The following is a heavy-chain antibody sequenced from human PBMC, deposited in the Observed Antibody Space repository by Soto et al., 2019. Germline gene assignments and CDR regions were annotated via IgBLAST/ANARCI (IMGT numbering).Heavy chain of an antibody. V-gene: IGHV4-34*01. J-gene: IGHJ4*02. D-gene: IGHD3-16*02. CDR2: INHSGST. CDR3: ARGATGLSNDY. CDR1: GGSFSGYY. Sequence: SETLSLTCAVYGGSFSGYYWSWIRQPPGKGLEWIGEINHSGSTNYIPSLKSRVTISVDTSKNQFSLKLSSVTAADTAVYYCARGATGLSNDYWGQGTLVTVSS.